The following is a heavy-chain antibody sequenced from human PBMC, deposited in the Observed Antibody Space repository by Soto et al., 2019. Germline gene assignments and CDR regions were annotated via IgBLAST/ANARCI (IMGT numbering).Heavy chain of an antibody. J-gene: IGHJ3*02. D-gene: IGHD1-26*01. CDR2: INPNHGGT. CDR3: ARARFSGRLGYFDM. V-gene: IGHV1-2*02. CDR1: GYTFTAYF. Sequence: QVHLVQSGAEVEKPGASVKVSCNTSGYTFTAYFMHWVRQAPGQGLEWMGWINPNHGGTDYAQKVQGRVTMTRDTSTTTFYMELSSLRSDDTAVYFCARARFSGRLGYFDMWGQGTKVTVSS.